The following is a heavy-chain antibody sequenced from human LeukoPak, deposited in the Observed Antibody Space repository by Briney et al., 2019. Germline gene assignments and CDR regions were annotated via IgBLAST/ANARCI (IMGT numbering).Heavy chain of an antibody. CDR2: ISWNSGSI. Sequence: PGGSLRLSCAGSGFIFNNYAMHWVRQPPGKGLEWVSGISWNSGSIDYADSVKGRFTISRDNSKNTLYLQMNSLRAEDTAVYYCAKVGNYYDFFSAAFDIWGQGTMVTVSS. D-gene: IGHD3-22*01. CDR1: GFIFNNYA. CDR3: AKVGNYYDFFSAAFDI. J-gene: IGHJ3*02. V-gene: IGHV3-9*01.